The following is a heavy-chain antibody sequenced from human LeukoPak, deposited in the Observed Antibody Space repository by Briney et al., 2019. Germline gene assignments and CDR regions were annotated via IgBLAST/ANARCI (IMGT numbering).Heavy chain of an antibody. CDR3: ARDHRSDLVDY. V-gene: IGHV3-7*01. Sequence: GGSLRLSCAASGFTFSSYWMSWVRQAPEKGLEWVANIKQDGSEKYYVDSVKGRLTISRDNAKNSLYLQMNSLRAEDTAVYYCARDHRSDLVDYWGQGTLVTVSS. D-gene: IGHD3-3*01. J-gene: IGHJ4*02. CDR1: GFTFSSYW. CDR2: IKQDGSEK.